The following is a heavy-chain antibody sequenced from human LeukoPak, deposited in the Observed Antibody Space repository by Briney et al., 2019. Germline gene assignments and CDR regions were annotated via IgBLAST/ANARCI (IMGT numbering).Heavy chain of an antibody. J-gene: IGHJ4*02. V-gene: IGHV1-2*02. CDR3: ARDGEFSGSDDFDY. CDR2: INPKSGDT. Sequence: APVKGSCKASGYTFSDYYMHWVRQPPGQGPEWMGWINPKSGDTKHAQKFQGRVTMTRDTSISTAYMELSSLRSDDTAVYYCARDGEFSGSDDFDYWGQGTLVTVSS. CDR1: GYTFSDYY. D-gene: IGHD1-26*01.